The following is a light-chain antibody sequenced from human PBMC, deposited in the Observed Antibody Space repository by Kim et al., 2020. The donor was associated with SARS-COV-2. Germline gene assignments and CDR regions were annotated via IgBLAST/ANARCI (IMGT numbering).Light chain of an antibody. Sequence: SVSPGQTASITCSGDKLGDKYACWYQQKPGQSPVLVIYQDRKRPSGIPERFSGSNSGNTATLTISGTQAMDEADYYCQAWDSSTEVFGGGTQLTVL. J-gene: IGLJ2*01. CDR3: QAWDSSTEV. CDR2: QDR. V-gene: IGLV3-1*01. CDR1: KLGDKY.